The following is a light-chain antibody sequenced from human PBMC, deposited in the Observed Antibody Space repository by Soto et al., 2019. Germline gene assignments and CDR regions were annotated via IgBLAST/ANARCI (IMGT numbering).Light chain of an antibody. CDR1: QTVGNNY. CDR2: GAS. V-gene: IGKV3-20*01. Sequence: EIVLTQSPGTLSLSPGERATLSCRASQTVGNNYLAWYQQKPGQTPRLLILGASNRATGIPDRISGSGSGTDFTLFISRLEPEDFAVYYCQQYASSPLTFGGGTKVEIK. J-gene: IGKJ4*01. CDR3: QQYASSPLT.